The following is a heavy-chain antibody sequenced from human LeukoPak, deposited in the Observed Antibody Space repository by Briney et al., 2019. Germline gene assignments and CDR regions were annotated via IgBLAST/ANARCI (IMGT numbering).Heavy chain of an antibody. CDR2: ISSSSSCI. V-gene: IGHV3-21*01. J-gene: IGHJ6*02. Sequence: GGSLGLSCAASGFTFSSYSMNWVRQAPGKGLEWVSSISSSSSCIYYADSVKGRFTISRDNAKNSLYLQMNILRAEDTAVYYCARVSITMVRGVMTSYYYYGMDVWGQGTTVTVSS. CDR3: ARVSITMVRGVMTSYYYYGMDV. D-gene: IGHD3-10*01. CDR1: GFTFSSYS.